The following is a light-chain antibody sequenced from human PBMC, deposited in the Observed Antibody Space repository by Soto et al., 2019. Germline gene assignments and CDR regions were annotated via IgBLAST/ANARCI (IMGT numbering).Light chain of an antibody. Sequence: QSVLTQPPSVSAAPGQQVTISCSGSSSNIGKNFVSWYQQVPGTAPKLLIYDNDKRPSGIPDRYFGSRIDTSATLTITGLQTGDEADYYCGTCDNPMYAWLFGGGTQLTVL. V-gene: IGLV1-51*01. CDR3: GTCDNPMYAWL. J-gene: IGLJ2*01. CDR1: SSNIGKNF. CDR2: DND.